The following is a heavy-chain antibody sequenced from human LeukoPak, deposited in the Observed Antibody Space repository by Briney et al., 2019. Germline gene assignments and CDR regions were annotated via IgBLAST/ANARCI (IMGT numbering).Heavy chain of an antibody. D-gene: IGHD3-22*01. CDR1: GGSISSYY. V-gene: IGHV4-59*01. J-gene: IGHJ5*02. Sequence: PSETLSLTCTVSGGSISSYYWSLIRQPPGKGLEWIGYIYYSGSTNYNPSLKSRVTISVDTSKNQFSLKLSSVTAADTAVYYCARERSVPDSSGYYYVRWFDPWGQGTLVTVSS. CDR3: ARERSVPDSSGYYYVRWFDP. CDR2: IYYSGST.